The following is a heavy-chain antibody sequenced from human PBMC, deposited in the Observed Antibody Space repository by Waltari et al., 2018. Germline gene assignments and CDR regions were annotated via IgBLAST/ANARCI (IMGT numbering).Heavy chain of an antibody. V-gene: IGHV4-30-2*01. CDR3: VRASDYDYVWGSRFDY. CDR1: GGSISSGGYS. Sequence: QLQLQESGSGLVKPSQTLSLTCAVSGGSISSGGYSWSWIRQPPGKGLEWIGYIYHSGSTYYNPSLKSRVTISVDRSKNQFSLKLSSVTAADTAVYYCVRASDYDYVWGSRFDYWGQGTLVTVSS. D-gene: IGHD3-16*01. J-gene: IGHJ4*02. CDR2: IYHSGST.